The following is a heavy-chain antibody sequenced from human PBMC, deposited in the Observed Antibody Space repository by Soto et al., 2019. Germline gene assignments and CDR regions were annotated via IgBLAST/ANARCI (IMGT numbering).Heavy chain of an antibody. CDR3: TTIRYCSSTSCFWFDP. D-gene: IGHD2-2*01. CDR2: IKSKTDGGTT. Sequence: EVQLVESGGGLVKPGGSLRLSCAASGFTFSNAWMSWVRQAPGKGLEWVGRIKSKTDGGTTDYAAPVKGRFTISRDDSKNTLYLQMNSLKTDDTAVYYCTTIRYCSSTSCFWFDPWGQGTLVTVSS. CDR1: GFTFSNAW. J-gene: IGHJ5*02. V-gene: IGHV3-15*01.